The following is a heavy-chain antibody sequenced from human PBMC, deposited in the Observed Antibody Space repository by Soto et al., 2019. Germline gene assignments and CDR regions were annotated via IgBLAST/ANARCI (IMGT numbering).Heavy chain of an antibody. Sequence: QVQLQESGPGLVKPSGTLSLTCAVSGGSISSSNWWSWVRQPPGKGLEWIGEIYHSGSTNYNPSLERRVPISVDKSTTQFSLKLSSVTAADTAVYYCASVRGGYYYAMDVWGQGTTVTVSS. J-gene: IGHJ6*02. D-gene: IGHD3-10*02. CDR1: GGSISSSNW. V-gene: IGHV4-4*02. CDR2: IYHSGST. CDR3: ASVRGGYYYAMDV.